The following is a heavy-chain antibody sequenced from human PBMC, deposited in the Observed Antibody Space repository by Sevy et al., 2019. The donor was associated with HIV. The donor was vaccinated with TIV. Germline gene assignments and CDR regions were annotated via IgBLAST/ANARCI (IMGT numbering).Heavy chain of an antibody. V-gene: IGHV3-23*01. Sequence: GESLKISCAASGFTFRTYAMSWVRQAPGKGLEWVSAISGSGGDTYYADSVKGRFTTSRDNSKNTLYLQMNSLRAEDTAVYYCAKDAYYYDGSGYSMSQWYYGMDVWGQGTTVTVSS. D-gene: IGHD3-22*01. CDR1: GFTFRTYA. CDR3: AKDAYYYDGSGYSMSQWYYGMDV. J-gene: IGHJ6*02. CDR2: ISGSGGDT.